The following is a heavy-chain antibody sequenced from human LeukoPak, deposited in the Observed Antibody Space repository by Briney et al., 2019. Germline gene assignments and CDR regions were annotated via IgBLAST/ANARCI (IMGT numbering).Heavy chain of an antibody. CDR1: GGSISTTNYY. D-gene: IGHD3-16*01. J-gene: IGHJ6*03. Sequence: SETLSLTCTVSGGSISTTNYYWGWIRQSPGRGLEWFGCVYYSGSTYYNPSLKSRVTISVDTSQNQFSLQLTSVTAADTAVYYCARETSQKGAHYMDVWGKGTTVTISS. V-gene: IGHV4-39*07. CDR3: ARETSQKGAHYMDV. CDR2: VYYSGST.